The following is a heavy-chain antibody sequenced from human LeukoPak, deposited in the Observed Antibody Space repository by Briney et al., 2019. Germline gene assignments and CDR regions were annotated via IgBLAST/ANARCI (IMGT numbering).Heavy chain of an antibody. CDR1: GGSFSGYY. CDR3: ARARAHLKYYYDSSGYYYFDY. CDR2: INHSGST. V-gene: IGHV4-34*01. J-gene: IGHJ4*02. Sequence: PSETLSLTCAVYGGSFSGYYWSWIRQPPGKGLEWIGEINHSGSTSYNPSPKSRVTISVDTSKNQFSLKLSSVTAADTAVYYCARARAHLKYYYDSSGYYYFDYWGQGTLVTVSS. D-gene: IGHD3-22*01.